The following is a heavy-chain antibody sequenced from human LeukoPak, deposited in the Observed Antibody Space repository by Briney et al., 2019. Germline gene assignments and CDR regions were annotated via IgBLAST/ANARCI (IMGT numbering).Heavy chain of an antibody. CDR2: ITAYNGNT. Sequence: ASVKVSCKASGYTFTSYGVSWVRQAPGQGLEYVGWITAYNGNTNYAQKLQGRVTMTTDTSTGTAYMELRSLKSDDTAVYYCARDGPRGYFQHWGQGTLVTVSS. V-gene: IGHV1-18*01. CDR1: GYTFTSYG. CDR3: ARDGPRGYFQH. D-gene: IGHD3-16*01. J-gene: IGHJ1*01.